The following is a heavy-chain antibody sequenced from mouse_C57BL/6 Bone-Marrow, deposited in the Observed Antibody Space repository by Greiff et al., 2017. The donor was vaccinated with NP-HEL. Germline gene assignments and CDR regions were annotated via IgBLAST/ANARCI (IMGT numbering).Heavy chain of an antibody. D-gene: IGHD1-1*01. CDR3: ARRIYYYEY. V-gene: IGHV1-26*01. CDR1: GYTFTDYY. Sequence: EVQLQQSGPELVKPGASVKISCKASGYTFTDYYMNWVKQSHGKSLEWIGDINPNNGGTSYNQKFKGKATLTVDKSSSTAYMELRSLTSEDSAVYYCARRIYYYEYWGQGTLVTVSA. J-gene: IGHJ3*01. CDR2: INPNNGGT.